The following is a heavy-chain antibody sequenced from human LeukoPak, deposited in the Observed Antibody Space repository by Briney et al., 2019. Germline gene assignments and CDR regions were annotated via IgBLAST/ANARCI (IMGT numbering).Heavy chain of an antibody. CDR1: GFIFRNSA. CDR2: IIVGNGKT. V-gene: IGHV1-58*02. J-gene: IGHJ4*02. CDR3: AADLEHGFAL. Sequence: ASVKVSCKASGFIFRNSAIQWVRQARGQPLEWMGWIIVGNGKTDYAQEFQDRVIITNDMSTSTVYMELRSLGSEDTALYYCAADLEHGFALWGPGTLVTVSS. D-gene: IGHD3-10*01.